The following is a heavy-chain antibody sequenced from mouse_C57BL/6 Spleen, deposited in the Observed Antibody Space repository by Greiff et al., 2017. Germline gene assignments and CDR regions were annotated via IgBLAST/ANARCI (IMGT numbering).Heavy chain of an antibody. CDR1: GYTFTSYW. CDR3: AISITTVVATDY. Sequence: VQLQQPGAELVKPGASVKVSCKASGYTFTSYWMHWVKQRPGQGLEWIGRIHPSDSDTNYNQKFKGKATLTVDKSSSTAYMQISSLTSEDSAVYYCAISITTVVATDYWGQGTSVTVSS. J-gene: IGHJ4*01. CDR2: IHPSDSDT. D-gene: IGHD1-1*01. V-gene: IGHV1-74*01.